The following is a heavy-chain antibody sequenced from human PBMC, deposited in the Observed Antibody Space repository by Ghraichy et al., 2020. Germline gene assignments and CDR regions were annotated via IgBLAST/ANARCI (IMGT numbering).Heavy chain of an antibody. CDR3: ARVVEYSISWYSGNDAFDI. CDR1: GGSISSYY. Sequence: SETLSLTCTVSGGSISSYYWSWIRQPPGKGLEWIGYIYYSGSTNYNPSLKSRVTISVDTSKNQFSLKLSSVTAADTAVYYCARVVEYSISWYSGNDAFDIWGQGTMVTVSS. V-gene: IGHV4-59*01. D-gene: IGHD6-13*01. J-gene: IGHJ3*02. CDR2: IYYSGST.